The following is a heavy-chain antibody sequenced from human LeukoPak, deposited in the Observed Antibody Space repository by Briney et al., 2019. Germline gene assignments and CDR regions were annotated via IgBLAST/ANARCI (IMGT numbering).Heavy chain of an antibody. D-gene: IGHD6-13*01. CDR1: GGSISSSSYY. J-gene: IGHJ4*02. CDR3: ARWGSSTWYYFDY. Sequence: SETLSLTCTVSGGSISSSSYYWGWIRQPPGKGLEWIGSIYYSGSTYYNPSLKSRVTISVDTSKNQFSLKLSSVTAADTAVYYCARWGSSTWYYFDYWGQGTLVTVSS. V-gene: IGHV4-39*07. CDR2: IYYSGST.